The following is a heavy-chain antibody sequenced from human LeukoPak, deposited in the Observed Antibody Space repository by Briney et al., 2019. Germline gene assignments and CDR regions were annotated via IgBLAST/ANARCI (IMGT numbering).Heavy chain of an antibody. J-gene: IGHJ6*04. CDR3: ARDISARRLDV. CDR2: IWYDGSNQ. CDR1: GFTFRNHG. D-gene: IGHD3-16*01. V-gene: IGHV3-33*01. Sequence: PGGSLRLSCAASGFTFRNHGVHWVRQAPGKGLEWVAVIWYDGSNQYYADSVKGRYTISRDNSKNTLYLQMNSLRAEDTAVYYCARDISARRLDVWGKGTTVTVSS.